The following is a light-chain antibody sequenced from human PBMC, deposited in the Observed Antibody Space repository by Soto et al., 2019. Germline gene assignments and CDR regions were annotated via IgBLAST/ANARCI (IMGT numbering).Light chain of an antibody. J-gene: IGKJ5*01. CDR2: GAS. CDR1: QSVSSSY. V-gene: IGKV3-20*01. CDR3: QQYDSSPIT. Sequence: EIVLTQSPGTLSLSPGERATISCRASQSVSSSYLAWYQQKPGQAPRLLIYGASSRATGIPDRFSGSGSGTDLTLTISRLETEDFAVYYCQQYDSSPITFGQGTRLEIK.